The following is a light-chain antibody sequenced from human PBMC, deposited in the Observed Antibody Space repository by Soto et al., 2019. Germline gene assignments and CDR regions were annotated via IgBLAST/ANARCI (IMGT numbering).Light chain of an antibody. CDR2: DVS. Sequence: QSALTQPASVSGSPGQSITISCTGTSSDVGGYNYVSWYQPHPGKAPKLMIYDVSNRPSGVSNRFSGSKSGNTASLTISGLQAEDEGDYYCSSYTSSSAYVFGTGTKVTVL. J-gene: IGLJ1*01. CDR1: SSDVGGYNY. V-gene: IGLV2-14*01. CDR3: SSYTSSSAYV.